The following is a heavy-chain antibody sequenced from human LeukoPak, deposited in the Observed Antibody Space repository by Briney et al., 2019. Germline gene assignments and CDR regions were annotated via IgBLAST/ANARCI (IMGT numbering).Heavy chain of an antibody. V-gene: IGHV3-23*01. CDR3: AKPISGGLAVTADWFHP. CDR1: GFTFNTYA. CDR2: INANSGTT. Sequence: GGSLRLSCAASGFTFNTYAMSWLRQPPGKGLEWVSTINANSGTTSYAASVRGRFTISRDNSKNTLYLQVNTLRADDTATYYCAKPISGGLAVTADWFHPWGQGTLVVVSS. D-gene: IGHD6-19*01. J-gene: IGHJ5*01.